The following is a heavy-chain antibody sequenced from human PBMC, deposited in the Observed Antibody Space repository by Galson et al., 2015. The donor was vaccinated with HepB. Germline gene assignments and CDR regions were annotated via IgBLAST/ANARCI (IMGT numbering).Heavy chain of an antibody. Sequence: SLRLSCAASGFTFSSYAMNWVRQAPGKGLEWVSYISGSGDYTVYADSVKGRFTISSDSSNSTLFLQMNSLRVEDTAFYFCARRSGKGFDYWGQGTLVTVSS. CDR3: ARRSGKGFDY. CDR1: GFTFSSYA. V-gene: IGHV3-23*01. CDR2: ISGSGDYT. D-gene: IGHD3-10*01. J-gene: IGHJ4*02.